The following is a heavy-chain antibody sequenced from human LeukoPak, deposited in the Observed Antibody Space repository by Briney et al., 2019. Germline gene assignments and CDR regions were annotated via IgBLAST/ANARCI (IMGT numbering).Heavy chain of an antibody. Sequence: PSETLSLTCTVSGGSISSSSYYWGWIRQPPGKGLEWIGTSDYSGSTYYNPSLKSRVTISVDTSKNQFSLKLTSATAADTAVYYCARGRTSNWFDPWGQGTLVTVSS. CDR2: SDYSGST. D-gene: IGHD1-14*01. CDR3: ARGRTSNWFDP. J-gene: IGHJ5*02. CDR1: GGSISSSSYY. V-gene: IGHV4-39*01.